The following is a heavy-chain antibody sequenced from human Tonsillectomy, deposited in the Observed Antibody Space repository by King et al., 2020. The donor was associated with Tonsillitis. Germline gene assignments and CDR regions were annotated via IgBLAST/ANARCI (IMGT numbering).Heavy chain of an antibody. D-gene: IGHD5-12*01. CDR3: ARDGEGYSGYDEGTFFDY. V-gene: IGHV3-21*01. CDR2: ISSGRTYL. J-gene: IGHJ4*02. CDR1: GFTFSSYI. Sequence: VQLVESGGGLVKPGGSLRRSCAASGFTFSSYIMNWVRQAPGRGLEWVSSISSGRTYLYYADSGVGRVTLPRDNTKNSLYLQMNSLGAEDTGVYYGARDGEGYSGYDEGTFFDYWGQGTLVTVSS.